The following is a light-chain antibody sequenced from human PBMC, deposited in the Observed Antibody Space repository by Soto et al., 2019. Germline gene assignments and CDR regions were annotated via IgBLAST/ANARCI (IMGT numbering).Light chain of an antibody. CDR3: QQYGRSPTT. V-gene: IGKV3-11*01. CDR2: DAS. Sequence: EIVLTQSPATLSLSPWERATLSCRASQSVSSYLAWYQQKPGQAPRLLIYDASNRATGIPARFSGSGSGTDFTLTISSLEPEDFAVYYCQQYGRSPTTFGQGTKVDIK. CDR1: QSVSSY. J-gene: IGKJ1*01.